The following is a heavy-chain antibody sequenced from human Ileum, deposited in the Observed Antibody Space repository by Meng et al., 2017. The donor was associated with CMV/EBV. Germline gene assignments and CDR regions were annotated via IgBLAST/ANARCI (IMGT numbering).Heavy chain of an antibody. J-gene: IGHJ4*02. CDR2: FYSSDTY. D-gene: IGHD1-26*01. CDR1: GGSINNYY. V-gene: IGHV4-4*07. CDR3: ARGPGASTREGFDH. Sequence: QVQLEHPVPSLVNASWSLSLICTVSGGSINNYYWTWSRQFAGNGLEWIVRFYSSDTYNYHPSLNSRVTMSLDTSKKQFSLILSSVTAADTARYYCARGPGASTREGFDHWGLGTLVTVSS.